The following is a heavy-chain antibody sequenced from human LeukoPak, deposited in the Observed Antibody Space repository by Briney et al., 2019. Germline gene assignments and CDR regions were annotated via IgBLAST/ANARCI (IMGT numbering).Heavy chain of an antibody. Sequence: GASVKVSCKASGYTFTSYAMHWVRQAPGQRLEWMGWINAGNGNTKYSQNFQGRVTFTRDTSASTAYMELSSLRSEDTAVYYCARPIGYSGGGFDLWGRGTLVTVSS. D-gene: IGHD6-19*01. J-gene: IGHJ2*01. CDR2: INAGNGNT. CDR3: ARPIGYSGGGFDL. V-gene: IGHV1-3*01. CDR1: GYTFTSYA.